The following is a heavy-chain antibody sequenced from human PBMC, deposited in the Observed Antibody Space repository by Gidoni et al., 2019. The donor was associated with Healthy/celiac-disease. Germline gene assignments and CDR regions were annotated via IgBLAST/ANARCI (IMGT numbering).Heavy chain of an antibody. D-gene: IGHD2-21*02. V-gene: IGHV1-2*02. CDR2: INPNSGGT. CDR1: GYTFTGYY. J-gene: IGHJ6*02. Sequence: QVQLVQSGAEVKKPGASVQVPCKASGYTFTGYYMHWVRQAPGQGLEWMGWINPNSGGTNYAQKFQGRVTMTRDTSISTAYMELSRLRSDDTAVYYCARGAVVVTAMGYYYYYGMDVWGQGTTVTVSS. CDR3: ARGAVVVTAMGYYYYYGMDV.